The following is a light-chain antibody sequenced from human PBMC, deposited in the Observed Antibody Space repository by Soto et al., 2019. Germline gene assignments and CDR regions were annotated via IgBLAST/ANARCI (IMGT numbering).Light chain of an antibody. CDR2: DAS. CDR3: QQYNSYLT. Sequence: DIQMTQSPSTLSASVGHRVPITCRTSQSISSWLAWYQQKPGKAPKLLIYDASSLESGVPSRFSGSGSGTEFTLTISSLQPDDFATYYCQQYNSYLTFGQGTKVDIK. CDR1: QSISSW. J-gene: IGKJ1*01. V-gene: IGKV1-5*01.